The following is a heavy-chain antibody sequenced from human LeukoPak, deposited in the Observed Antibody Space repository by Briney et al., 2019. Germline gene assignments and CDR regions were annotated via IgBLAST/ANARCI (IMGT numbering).Heavy chain of an antibody. D-gene: IGHD6-13*01. Sequence: SETLSLTCAVYGGSFSGYYWSWIRQPPGKGLEWIGEINHSGSTNYNPSLKSRVTMSVDTSKNQFSLQLSSVTAADTAVYYCARGSGMAAFGSRFGMDVWGHGTTVTVSS. J-gene: IGHJ6*02. CDR3: ARGSGMAAFGSRFGMDV. V-gene: IGHV4-34*01. CDR1: GGSFSGYY. CDR2: INHSGST.